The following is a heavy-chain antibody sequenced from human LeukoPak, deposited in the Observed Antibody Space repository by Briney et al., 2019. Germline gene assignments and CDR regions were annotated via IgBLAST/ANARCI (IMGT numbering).Heavy chain of an antibody. CDR1: GGSISSGSYY. CDR2: IYTSGST. D-gene: IGHD1-1*01. J-gene: IGHJ6*02. V-gene: IGHV4-61*02. Sequence: SETLSLTCTVSGGSISSGSYYWSWIRQPAGKGLEWIGRIYTSGSTNYNPSLKSRVTISVDTSKNQFSLKLSSVTAADTAVYYCARDRRDWNDFWKHGMDVWGQGTTVTVSS. CDR3: ARDRRDWNDFWKHGMDV.